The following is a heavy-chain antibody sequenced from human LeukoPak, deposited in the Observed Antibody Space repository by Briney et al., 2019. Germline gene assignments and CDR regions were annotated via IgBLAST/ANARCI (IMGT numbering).Heavy chain of an antibody. CDR2: IYYSGST. V-gene: IGHV4-59*01. CDR1: GGSISSYY. CDR3: ARVSAAGPYLYWFDP. D-gene: IGHD6-13*01. Sequence: SETLSLTCTVSGGSISSYYWSWIRQPPGKGLEWIGYIYYSGSTNYNPSLKSRVTISVDTSKNQFSLKLSSVTAADTAVYYCARVSAAGPYLYWFDPWGQGPLVTVSS. J-gene: IGHJ5*02.